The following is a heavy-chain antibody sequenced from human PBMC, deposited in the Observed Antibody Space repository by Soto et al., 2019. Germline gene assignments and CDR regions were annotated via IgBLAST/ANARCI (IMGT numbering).Heavy chain of an antibody. CDR2: IIPILGIA. CDR3: ARAALGSSSSFILGY. Sequence: ASVKVSCKASGGTFSSYTISWVRQAPGQGLEWMGRIIPILGIANYAQKFQGRVTITADKSTSTAYMELSSLRSEDTAVYYCARAALGSSSSFILGYWGQGTLVTVSS. V-gene: IGHV1-69*02. CDR1: GGTFSSYT. D-gene: IGHD6-6*01. J-gene: IGHJ4*02.